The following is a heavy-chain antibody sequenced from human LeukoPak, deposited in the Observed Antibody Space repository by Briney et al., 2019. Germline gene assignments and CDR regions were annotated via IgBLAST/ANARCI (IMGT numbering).Heavy chain of an antibody. V-gene: IGHV4-34*01. CDR2: INHSGST. CDR3: ARYSGSYYIPFDY. CDR1: GGSFSGYY. Sequence: PSETLSLTCAVYGGSFSGYYWSWIRQPPGKGLEWIGEINHSGSTNYNSSLKSRVTISVDTSKNQFSLKLSSVTAADTAVYYCARYSGSYYIPFDYWGQGTLVTVSS. J-gene: IGHJ4*02. D-gene: IGHD1-26*01.